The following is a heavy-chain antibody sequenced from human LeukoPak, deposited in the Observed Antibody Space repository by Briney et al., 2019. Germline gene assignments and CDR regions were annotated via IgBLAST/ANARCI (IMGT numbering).Heavy chain of an antibody. Sequence: PSETLSLTCTVSGGSISSYYWSWIRQPPGKGLEWIGYIYYSGSTNYNPSLKSRVTISVDTSKNQFSLKLSSVTAADTAVYYCARLSRSGSSVWGKGTTVTVSS. V-gene: IGHV4-59*01. CDR1: GGSISSYY. J-gene: IGHJ6*04. CDR3: ARLSRSGSSV. CDR2: IYYSGST. D-gene: IGHD3-10*01.